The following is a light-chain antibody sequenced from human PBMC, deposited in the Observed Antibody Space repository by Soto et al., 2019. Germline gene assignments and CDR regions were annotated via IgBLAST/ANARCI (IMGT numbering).Light chain of an antibody. CDR3: QEYNSGGR. Sequence: DIQMTQSHSTLSASVCNGVAIGARASQSVNTWLAWYQKKPGKDPKLLIYDASNLQSGVPSRFSGSGSGTAFTLSISSLQPDDFATYYCQEYNSGGRFGEGTKVDI. V-gene: IGKV1-5*01. CDR2: DAS. CDR1: QSVNTW. J-gene: IGKJ1*01.